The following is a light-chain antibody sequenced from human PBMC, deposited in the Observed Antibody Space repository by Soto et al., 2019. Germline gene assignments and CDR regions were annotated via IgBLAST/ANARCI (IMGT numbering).Light chain of an antibody. CDR3: SSYAGSNNWG. CDR1: SSDVGGYNY. J-gene: IGLJ1*01. Sequence: QSALTQPPSASGSPGQSVTISCTGTSSDVGGYNYVSWYQQHPGKAPKLMIYEVTKRPSGVPDRFSGSKSGNTASLTVSGLQAEDEADYYCSSYAGSNNWGVGTGTKLTVL. V-gene: IGLV2-8*01. CDR2: EVT.